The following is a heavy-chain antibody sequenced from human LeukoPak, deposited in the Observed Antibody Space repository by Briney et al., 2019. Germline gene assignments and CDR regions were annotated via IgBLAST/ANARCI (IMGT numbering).Heavy chain of an antibody. CDR3: ARDKWFGELPTAPFFI. CDR2: IYHSGST. Sequence: SQTLSLTCTVSGGSISSGGYYWSWIRQPPGKGLEWIGYIYHSGSTYYNPSLKSRVTISVDRSKNQFSLKLSSVTAADTAVYYCARDKWFGELPTAPFFIWGQGTMVTVSS. J-gene: IGHJ3*02. CDR1: GGSISSGGYY. V-gene: IGHV4-30-2*01. D-gene: IGHD3-10*01.